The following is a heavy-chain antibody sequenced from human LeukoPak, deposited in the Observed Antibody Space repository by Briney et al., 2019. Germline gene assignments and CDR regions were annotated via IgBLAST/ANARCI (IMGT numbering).Heavy chain of an antibody. D-gene: IGHD3-9*01. V-gene: IGHV3-74*03. Sequence: GGSLRLSCAASGVTFSSYWMHWVRQVPGKGLVWVTRINSDGSKTEYADFVKGRFTIARDNAKNTVYLQMNSLRAEDTAVYYCARPPDILTGKNWFDPWGQGTLVTVSS. J-gene: IGHJ5*02. CDR2: INSDGSKT. CDR3: ARPPDILTGKNWFDP. CDR1: GVTFSSYW.